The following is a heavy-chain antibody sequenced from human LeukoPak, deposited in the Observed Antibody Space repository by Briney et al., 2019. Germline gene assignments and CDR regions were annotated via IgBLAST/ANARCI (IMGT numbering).Heavy chain of an antibody. CDR3: ARGGDNYMDV. CDR2: IRTYNGDT. D-gene: IGHD3-16*01. CDR1: GYIFTSYG. Sequence: ASVKVSCKASGYIFTSYGISWVRQAPGQGLEWMGWIRTYNGDTNYAQKLQGRVTMTTDTSTSTAYMELRSLRSDDTAVYYCARGGDNYMDVWGKGTTVIVSS. V-gene: IGHV1-18*01. J-gene: IGHJ6*03.